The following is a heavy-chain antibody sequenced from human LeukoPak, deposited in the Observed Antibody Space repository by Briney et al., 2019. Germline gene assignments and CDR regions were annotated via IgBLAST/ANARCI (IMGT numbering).Heavy chain of an antibody. V-gene: IGHV4-34*01. CDR1: GGSFSGYY. D-gene: IGHD4-23*01. Sequence: SETLSLTCAVYGGSFSGYYWSWIRQPPGKGLEWIGEINHSGSTNYNPSLKSRVTISVDTSKNQFSLKLSSVTVADTAVYYCARGPNYGGNSKDFDYWGQGTLVTVSS. CDR2: INHSGST. J-gene: IGHJ4*02. CDR3: ARGPNYGGNSKDFDY.